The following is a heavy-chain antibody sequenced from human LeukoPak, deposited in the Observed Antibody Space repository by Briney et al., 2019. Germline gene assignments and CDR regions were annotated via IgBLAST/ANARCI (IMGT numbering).Heavy chain of an antibody. V-gene: IGHV1-18*01. CDR3: ARGLQENLAWLQAFSAFDI. Sequence: ASVKISCKASGYTFTSYGISWVRQAPGQGLEWMGWISAYNGNTNYAQKLQGRVTMTTDTSTSTAYMELRSLRSDDTAVYYCARGLQENLAWLQAFSAFDIWGQGTMVTVSS. CDR1: GYTFTSYG. D-gene: IGHD5-12*01. J-gene: IGHJ3*02. CDR2: ISAYNGNT.